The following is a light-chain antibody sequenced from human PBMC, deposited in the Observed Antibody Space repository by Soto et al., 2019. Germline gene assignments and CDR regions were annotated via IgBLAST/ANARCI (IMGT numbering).Light chain of an antibody. Sequence: DIQMTQSPSTLSASVGDRVSITCRASQSISRQLAWYQQKPGKAPNLLIYQASNLETGLPSRLTGSGAGTEFTLTISSLQPDYLATYYCLQYQSYWPFHQGTKVEFK. CDR3: LQYQSYWP. J-gene: IGKJ1*01. CDR1: QSISRQ. CDR2: QAS. V-gene: IGKV1-5*03.